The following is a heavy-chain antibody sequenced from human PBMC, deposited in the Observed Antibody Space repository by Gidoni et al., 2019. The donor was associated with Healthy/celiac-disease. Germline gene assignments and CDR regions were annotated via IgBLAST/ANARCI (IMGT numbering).Heavy chain of an antibody. J-gene: IGHJ4*02. V-gene: IGHV3-33*01. CDR3: ARESSSWYLIDY. D-gene: IGHD6-13*01. CDR1: GFTFSSYG. Sequence: QVQLVESGGGVVQPGRSLRLSCAASGFTFSSYGMHWVRQAPGKGLEWVAVIWYDGSNKYYADTVKGRFTISRDNSKNTLYLQMNSLRAEDTAVYYCARESSSWYLIDYWGQGTLVTVSS. CDR2: IWYDGSNK.